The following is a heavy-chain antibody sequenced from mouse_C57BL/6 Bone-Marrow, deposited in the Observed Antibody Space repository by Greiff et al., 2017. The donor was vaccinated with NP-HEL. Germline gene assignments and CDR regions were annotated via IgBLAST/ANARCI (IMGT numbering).Heavy chain of an antibody. J-gene: IGHJ4*01. D-gene: IGHD2-1*01. Sequence: EVMLQQSGPELVKPGASVKIPCKASGYTFTDYNMDWVKQSHGKSLEWIGDINPNNGGTIYNQKFKGKATLTVDKSSSTAYMELRSLTSEDTAVYYCARGPIYPYYYAMDYWGQGTSVTVSS. V-gene: IGHV1-18*01. CDR1: GYTFTDYN. CDR2: INPNNGGT. CDR3: ARGPIYPYYYAMDY.